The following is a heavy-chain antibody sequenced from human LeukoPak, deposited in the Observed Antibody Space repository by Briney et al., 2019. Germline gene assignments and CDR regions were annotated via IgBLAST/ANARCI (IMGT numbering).Heavy chain of an antibody. J-gene: IGHJ4*02. CDR2: MNPNSGNT. Sequence: ASVKVSCKASGYTFTSYDINWVRQATGQGLEWMGWMNPNSGNTGYAQKFQGRVTMTRNTSISTAYMELSSLRSEDTAVHYCARENYGDYGFDYWGQGTLVTVSS. D-gene: IGHD4-17*01. CDR1: GYTFTSYD. V-gene: IGHV1-8*01. CDR3: ARENYGDYGFDY.